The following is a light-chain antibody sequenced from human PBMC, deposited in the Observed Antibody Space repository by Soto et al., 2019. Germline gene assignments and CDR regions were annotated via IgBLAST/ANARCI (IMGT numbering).Light chain of an antibody. CDR1: SSDVGDNNY. V-gene: IGLV2-14*01. Sequence: QSALTQPASVSGSPGQSITISCTGTSSDVGDNNYVSWYQQHPGKAPKLMIYDVTHRPSGISNRFSGSKSGNTASLTISGLQAEDEADYYCSSYTSSRTLYVFGTGTKLTVL. CDR2: DVT. CDR3: SSYTSSRTLYV. J-gene: IGLJ1*01.